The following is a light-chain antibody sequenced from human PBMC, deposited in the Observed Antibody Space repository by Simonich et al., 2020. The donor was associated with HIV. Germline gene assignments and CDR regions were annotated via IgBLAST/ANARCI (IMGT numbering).Light chain of an antibody. CDR2: WAS. V-gene: IGKV4-1*01. J-gene: IGKJ1*01. Sequence: DIVMTQSPDSLAVSLGERATINCKSSTSVLYSSNNKNYLVWYQQKPRQPPKLLIYWASTRESGVPDRFSGSGSGTDFTLTISSLQAEDVAVYYCQQYYSTPRTFGQGTKVEIK. CDR1: TSVLYSSNNKNY. CDR3: QQYYSTPRT.